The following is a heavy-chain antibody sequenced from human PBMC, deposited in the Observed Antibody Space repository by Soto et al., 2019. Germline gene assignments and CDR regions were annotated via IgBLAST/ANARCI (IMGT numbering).Heavy chain of an antibody. CDR2: IYYSGST. J-gene: IGHJ4*02. Sequence: QVQLQESGPGLVKPSQTLSLTCTVSGGSISSGGYYWSWIRQHPGKGLEWIGYIYYSGSTYYNPYLKSRVTIAVDTSKNQFSLKLSSVTAADTAVYYCAREEHYYYDSSGYFDYWGQGTLVTVSS. V-gene: IGHV4-31*03. CDR1: GGSISSGGYY. D-gene: IGHD3-22*01. CDR3: AREEHYYYDSSGYFDY.